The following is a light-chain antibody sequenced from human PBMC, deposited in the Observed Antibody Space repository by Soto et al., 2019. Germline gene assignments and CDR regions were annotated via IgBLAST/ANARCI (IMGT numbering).Light chain of an antibody. CDR3: QQYCSSRYT. Sequence: EIVLTQSPGPLSLSPGERATLSCRASPSVSSSYLAWYQQKPGQAPRLLIYGASSRATGIPDRFSGSGSGTDFTLTISRLEPEDFAVYYCQQYCSSRYTFGQGTKLESK. CDR1: PSVSSSY. J-gene: IGKJ2*01. V-gene: IGKV3-20*01. CDR2: GAS.